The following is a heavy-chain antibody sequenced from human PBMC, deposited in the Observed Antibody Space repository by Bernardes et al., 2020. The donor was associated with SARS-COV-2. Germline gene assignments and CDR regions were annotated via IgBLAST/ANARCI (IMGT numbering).Heavy chain of an antibody. Sequence: SETLSLTCTVSGGSISSYYWSWIRQPPGKGLEWIGYIFYSGSTNYNPSLKSRVTISRDNAKNSLYLQMNSLRAEDTAVYYCARDCSSTSCYGLNWFDPWGQGTLVTVSS. J-gene: IGHJ5*02. V-gene: IGHV4-59*12. CDR2: IFYSGST. CDR3: ARDCSSTSCYGLNWFDP. CDR1: GGSISSYY. D-gene: IGHD2-2*01.